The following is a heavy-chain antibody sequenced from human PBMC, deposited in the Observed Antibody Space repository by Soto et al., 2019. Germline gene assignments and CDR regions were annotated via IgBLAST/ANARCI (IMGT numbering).Heavy chain of an antibody. Sequence: LRLSCAASGFTFSSYAMSWVRQAPGKGLEWVSAISGSGGSTYYADSVKGRFTISRDNSKNTLYLQMNSLRAEDTAVYYCAKVGGRGYYYYYGMDDWGQGTTVTVSS. CDR3: AKVGGRGYYYYYGMDD. D-gene: IGHD3-3*01. CDR1: GFTFSSYA. J-gene: IGHJ6*02. CDR2: ISGSGGST. V-gene: IGHV3-23*01.